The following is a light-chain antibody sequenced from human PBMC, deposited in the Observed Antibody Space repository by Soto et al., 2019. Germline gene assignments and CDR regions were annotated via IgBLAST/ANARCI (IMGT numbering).Light chain of an antibody. V-gene: IGLV1-40*01. J-gene: IGLJ2*01. CDR3: QSYDSSLSGVV. CDR1: SSNIGAGYD. CDR2: GNS. Sequence: QSVLIQPPSVSGAPGQRVTISCTGSSSNIGAGYDVHWYQQLPGTAPKLLIYGNSNRPSGVPDRFSGSKSGTSASLAITGLQAEDEADYYCQSYDSSLSGVVFGGGTKLTVL.